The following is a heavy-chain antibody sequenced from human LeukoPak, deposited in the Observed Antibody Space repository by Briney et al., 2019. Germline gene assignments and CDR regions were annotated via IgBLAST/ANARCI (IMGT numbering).Heavy chain of an antibody. CDR2: IIPILGIA. J-gene: IGHJ5*02. V-gene: IGHV1-69*02. Sequence: SVKVSCKASGGTFRSYTISWVRQAPGQGLEWMGRIIPILGIANYAQKFQGRVTITADKSTSTAYMELSSLRSEDTAVYYCARAKKQGTTVTTGWFDPWGQGTLVTVSS. CDR1: GGTFRSYT. D-gene: IGHD4-11*01. CDR3: ARAKKQGTTVTTGWFDP.